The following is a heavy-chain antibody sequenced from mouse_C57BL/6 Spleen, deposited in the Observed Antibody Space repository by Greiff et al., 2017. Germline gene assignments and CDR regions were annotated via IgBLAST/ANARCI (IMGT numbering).Heavy chain of an antibody. D-gene: IGHD2-4*01. CDR2: INPGSGGT. CDR3: ARPYDYDRESFAY. CDR1: GYAFTNYL. J-gene: IGHJ3*01. Sequence: VQLQQSGAELVRPGTSVKVSCKASGYAFTNYLIEWVKQRPGQGLEWIGVINPGSGGTNYNEKFKGKATLTADKSSSTAYMQLSSLTSEDSAVYFCARPYDYDRESFAYWGQGTLVTVSA. V-gene: IGHV1-54*01.